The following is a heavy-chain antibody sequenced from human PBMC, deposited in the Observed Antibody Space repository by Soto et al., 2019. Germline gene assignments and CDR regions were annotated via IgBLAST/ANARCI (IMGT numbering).Heavy chain of an antibody. CDR2: ISYDGSNK. V-gene: IGHV3-30-3*01. D-gene: IGHD3-22*01. CDR3: ARGDKYYYDSSGTAVDP. J-gene: IGHJ5*02. Sequence: QRLSCAASGFTFSSYAMHWVRQAPGKGLEWVAVISYDGSNKYYADSVKGRFTISRDNSKNTLYLQMNSLRAEDTAVYYCARGDKYYYDSSGTAVDPWGQGTLVTVSS. CDR1: GFTFSSYA.